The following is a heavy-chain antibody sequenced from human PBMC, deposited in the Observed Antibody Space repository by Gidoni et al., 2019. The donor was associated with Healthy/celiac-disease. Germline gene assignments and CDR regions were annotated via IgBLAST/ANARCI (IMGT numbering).Heavy chain of an antibody. V-gene: IGHV1-2*06. CDR1: GYTFNGYY. Sequence: QVPLVQSGAEVKKPGASVKVSCKASGYTFNGYYMHWVRQAPGQGLEWMGRINPDSGGTNYAQKFQGRVTMTRDTSISTAYMELSRLRSDDTAVYYCAREGYSYGYGFDYWGQGTLVTVSS. CDR2: INPDSGGT. CDR3: AREGYSYGYGFDY. D-gene: IGHD5-18*01. J-gene: IGHJ4*02.